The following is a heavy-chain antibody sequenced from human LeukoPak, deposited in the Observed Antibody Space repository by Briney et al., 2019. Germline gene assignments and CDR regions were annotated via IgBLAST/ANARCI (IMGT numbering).Heavy chain of an antibody. CDR2: INHSGST. V-gene: IGHV4-34*01. D-gene: IGHD6-13*01. CDR3: ARAPSYRIAAVYNWFDP. CDR1: GGSFSGYY. J-gene: IGHJ5*02. Sequence: PSETLSLTCAVYGGSFSGYYWSWIRQPPGKGLEWIGEINHSGSTNYNPSLKSRVTISVDTSKNQFSLKLSSVTAADTAVYYCARAPSYRIAAVYNWFDPWGQGTLVTVSS.